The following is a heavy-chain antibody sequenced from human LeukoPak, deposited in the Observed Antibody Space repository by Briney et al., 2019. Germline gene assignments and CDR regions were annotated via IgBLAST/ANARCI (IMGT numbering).Heavy chain of an antibody. Sequence: GGSLRHSCAASGFTFSSYSMNWVRQAPGKGLEWVSSISSSSSYIYYADSVKGRFTISRDNAKNSLYLQMNSLRAEDTAVYYCARDLSTDFWSGYCDYWGQGTLVTVSS. V-gene: IGHV3-21*01. J-gene: IGHJ4*02. CDR2: ISSSSSYI. D-gene: IGHD3-3*01. CDR1: GFTFSSYS. CDR3: ARDLSTDFWSGYCDY.